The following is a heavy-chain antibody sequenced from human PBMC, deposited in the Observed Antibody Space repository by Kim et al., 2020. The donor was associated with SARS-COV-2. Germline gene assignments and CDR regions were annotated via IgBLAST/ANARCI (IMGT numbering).Heavy chain of an antibody. J-gene: IGHJ4*02. CDR2: ISAYNGNT. CDR3: ARVRITIFGVVILPGDY. Sequence: ASVKVSCKASGYTFTSYGITWVRQAPGQGLEWMGWISAYNGNTNYAQKLQGRVTMTTDTSTSTAYMELRSLRANATAGYYCARVRITIFGVVILPGDYWGQRTLVTVSS. CDR1: GYTFTSYG. V-gene: IGHV1-18*01. D-gene: IGHD3-3*01.